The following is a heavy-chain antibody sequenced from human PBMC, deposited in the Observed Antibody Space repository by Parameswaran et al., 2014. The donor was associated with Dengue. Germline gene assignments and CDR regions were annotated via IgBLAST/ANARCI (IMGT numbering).Heavy chain of an antibody. J-gene: IGHJ6*03. D-gene: IGHD3-10*01. CDR3: ARGCVTMVRGVSQNYYYYMDV. V-gene: IGHV1-8*01. Sequence: WVRQAPGQGLEWMGWMNPNSGNTGYAQKFQGRVTMTRNTSISTAYMELSSLRSEDTAVYYCARGCVTMVRGVSQNYYYYMDVWGKGTTVTVSS. CDR2: MNPNSGNT.